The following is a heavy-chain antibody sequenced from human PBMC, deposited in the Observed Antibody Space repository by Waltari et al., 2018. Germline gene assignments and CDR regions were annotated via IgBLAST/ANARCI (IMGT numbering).Heavy chain of an antibody. CDR3: ARVSMVRGINYYYYMDV. J-gene: IGHJ6*03. Sequence: QVQLVQSGAEVKKPGASVQVSCKASGYTFTGYYIHWVRQAPGQGLEWMGCINPNNGDTNYAQKFQGRVTMTRDTSISTAFMELTGLRSDDTAVYYCARVSMVRGINYYYYMDVWGKGTTVSVSS. V-gene: IGHV1-2*02. CDR2: INPNNGDT. CDR1: GYTFTGYY. D-gene: IGHD3-10*01.